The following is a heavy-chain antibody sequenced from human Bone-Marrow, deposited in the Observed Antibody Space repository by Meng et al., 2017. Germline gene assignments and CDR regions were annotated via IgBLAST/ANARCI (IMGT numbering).Heavy chain of an antibody. CDR2: IYWDDDK. D-gene: IGHD3-16*01. V-gene: IGHV2-5*02. CDR1: GFSLSTNGLA. Sequence: QITLKESGPTLVKPTQTLTLTCSFSGFSLSTNGLAVGWIRQPTGKALEWLALIYWDDDKRYSPSLKGRLTITKDTSKNQVVLTMTNMDPVDTATYYCAHRRGGYYLDYWGQGTLVTVSS. CDR3: AHRRGGYYLDY. J-gene: IGHJ4*02.